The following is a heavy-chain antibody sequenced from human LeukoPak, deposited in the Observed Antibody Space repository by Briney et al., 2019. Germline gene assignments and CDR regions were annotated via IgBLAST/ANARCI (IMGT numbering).Heavy chain of an antibody. CDR2: INPNSGAT. Sequence: ASVKVSCKASGYTFTDYYKHWVRPAPGQGLEWMGWINPNSGATSFAQKFLGRVTTTRDKSISRAYMELSRRRSDDTAVYYCARCVTATQAYYYYGMDVWGQGTTVTVSS. J-gene: IGHJ6*02. D-gene: IGHD1/OR15-1a*01. CDR1: GYTFTDYY. CDR3: ARCVTATQAYYYYGMDV. V-gene: IGHV1-2*02.